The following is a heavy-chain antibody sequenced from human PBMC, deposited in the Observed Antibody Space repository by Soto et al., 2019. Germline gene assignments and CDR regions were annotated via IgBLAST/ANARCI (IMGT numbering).Heavy chain of an antibody. V-gene: IGHV2-5*02. CDR2: IYWDGES. Sequence: QITLKEAGPTLVKPTETLTLTCTFSGFLFTTTRMGVGWTRQPPGKALEWLAIIYWDGESRYKPLLRRRLTLTEDTSKNQVVLTMTNMDPKDTATYYCAHRDSTGTTTYFDSWGQGIPVTVAS. D-gene: IGHD1-1*01. CDR1: GFLFTTTRMG. J-gene: IGHJ4*02. CDR3: AHRDSTGTTTYFDS.